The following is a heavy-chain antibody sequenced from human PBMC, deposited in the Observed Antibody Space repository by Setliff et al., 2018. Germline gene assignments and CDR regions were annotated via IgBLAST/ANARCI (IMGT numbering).Heavy chain of an antibody. CDR3: AKDQEICSSTSCYPLYFDY. Sequence: GGSLRLSCAASGYTFSSYWMHWVRQVPGKGLVWVSRIDNDGTITDYADSVRGRFTISRDNAKNTLYLQMNSLRAEDTAVYYCAKDQEICSSTSCYPLYFDYWGQGTLVTVSS. CDR2: IDNDGTIT. CDR1: GYTFSSYW. J-gene: IGHJ4*02. D-gene: IGHD2-2*01. V-gene: IGHV3-74*01.